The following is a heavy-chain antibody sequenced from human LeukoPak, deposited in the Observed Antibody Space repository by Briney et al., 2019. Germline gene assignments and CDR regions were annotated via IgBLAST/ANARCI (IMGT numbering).Heavy chain of an antibody. J-gene: IGHJ4*02. V-gene: IGHV4-39*01. Sequence: SETLSLTCTVSGGSFSSSSYYWGWIRQPPGKGLEWIGSIYYSGSTYYNPSLKSRVTISVEPSKNQFSLKLSSVTAADTAVYYCARSSTTPYYDFWSGYYTGGYFDYWGQGTLVTVSS. D-gene: IGHD3-3*01. CDR2: IYYSGST. CDR3: ARSSTTPYYDFWSGYYTGGYFDY. CDR1: GGSFSSSSYY.